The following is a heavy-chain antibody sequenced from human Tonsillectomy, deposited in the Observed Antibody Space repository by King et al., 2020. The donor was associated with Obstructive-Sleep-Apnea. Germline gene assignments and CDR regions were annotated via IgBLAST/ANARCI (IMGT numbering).Heavy chain of an antibody. CDR3: ARDRGLWSAFDY. D-gene: IGHD2-8*02. V-gene: IGHV3-30*04. CDR2: TSKDGRNR. J-gene: IGHJ4*02. CDR1: GFTLSDFG. Sequence: VQLVESGGGVVQPGRSLRLSCVSSGFTLSDFGIHWVRQAPGKGLEWVAVTSKDGRNRFNADSVKGRFTMSRDNSKNTVYVQMNSLRVDDTAMYFCARDRGLWSAFDYWGQGSLVTVSS.